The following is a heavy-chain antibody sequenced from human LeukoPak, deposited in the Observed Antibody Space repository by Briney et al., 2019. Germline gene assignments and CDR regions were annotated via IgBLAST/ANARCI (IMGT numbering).Heavy chain of an antibody. CDR2: INHSGST. J-gene: IGHJ4*02. CDR1: GGSFSGYY. Sequence: SETLSLTCAVYGGSFSGYYWTWIRQPPGKGLEWIGEINHSGSTNCNPSLKSRVTVSVDTSKNQFSLKLSSVTAADTAVYYCARQSRIVGAKGVDYWGQGTLVTVSS. D-gene: IGHD1-26*01. CDR3: ARQSRIVGAKGVDY. V-gene: IGHV4-34*01.